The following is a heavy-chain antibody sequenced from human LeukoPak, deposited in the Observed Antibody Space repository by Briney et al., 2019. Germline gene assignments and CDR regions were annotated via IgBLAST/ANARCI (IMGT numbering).Heavy chain of an antibody. V-gene: IGHV4-59*01. CDR2: IYYSGST. CDR1: GGSISSYY. J-gene: IGHJ5*02. D-gene: IGHD3-3*01. Sequence: SETLSLTCTVSGGSISSYYWSWIRQPPGKGLEWIGYIYYSGSTNYNPSLKSRVTISVDTSKNQFSLKLSSVTAADTAVYYCARDGTNTIFGVVGWFDPSSQGTLVTVSS. CDR3: ARDGTNTIFGVVGWFDP.